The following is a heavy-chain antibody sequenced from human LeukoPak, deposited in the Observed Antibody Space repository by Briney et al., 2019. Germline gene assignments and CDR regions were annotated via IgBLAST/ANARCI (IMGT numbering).Heavy chain of an antibody. V-gene: IGHV3-33*06. CDR2: IWYDGSNK. J-gene: IGHJ6*04. CDR3: AKQPQGSGYLDV. D-gene: IGHD3-3*01. CDR1: GFTFSSYG. Sequence: GGSLRLSCAASGFTFSSYGMHWVRQAPGKGLEWVAVIWYDGSNKYYADSVKGRFTISRDNSKNTLYLQMNSLRAEDTAVYYCAKQPQGSGYLDVWGKGTTVTVSS.